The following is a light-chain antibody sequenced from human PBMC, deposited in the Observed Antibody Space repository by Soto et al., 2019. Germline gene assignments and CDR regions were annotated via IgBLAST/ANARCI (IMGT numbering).Light chain of an antibody. CDR2: DAS. Sequence: EIVLTQSPATLSLSPGERATLSCRASQSVSSYLAWFQQKPGQAPRLLIFDASNRPTGIPARFSGSGSGTEFTLTISSLQPDDFATYYCQQYNSYSPWTFGQGTKV. V-gene: IGKV3-11*01. CDR1: QSVSSY. CDR3: QQYNSYSPWT. J-gene: IGKJ1*01.